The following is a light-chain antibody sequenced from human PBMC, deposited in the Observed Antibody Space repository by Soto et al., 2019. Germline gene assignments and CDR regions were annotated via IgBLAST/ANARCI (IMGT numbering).Light chain of an antibody. V-gene: IGKV3-11*01. CDR1: QSVSSY. CDR3: QQRSNWALT. J-gene: IGKJ4*01. Sequence: EIVLTQSPATLSLSPGERATLSCRASQSVSSYLAWYQQQPGQAPRLLIYDASNRATGIPARFSGSGSGTDFTLTISSLEPEDFAVYYCQQRSNWALTSGGGTKAEIK. CDR2: DAS.